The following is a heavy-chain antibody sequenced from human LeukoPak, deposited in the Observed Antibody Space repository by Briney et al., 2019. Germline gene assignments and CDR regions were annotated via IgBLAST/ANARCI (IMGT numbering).Heavy chain of an antibody. Sequence: SETLSLTCTVSGGSISSSSYYWGWIRQPPGKGLEWIGSIYYSGSTYYNPSLKSRVTISVDTSKNQFSLKLSSVTAADTAVYYCARKGYSYGAPWCWGQGTLVTVSS. D-gene: IGHD5-18*01. J-gene: IGHJ4*02. V-gene: IGHV4-39*01. CDR2: IYYSGST. CDR1: GGSISSSSYY. CDR3: ARKGYSYGAPWC.